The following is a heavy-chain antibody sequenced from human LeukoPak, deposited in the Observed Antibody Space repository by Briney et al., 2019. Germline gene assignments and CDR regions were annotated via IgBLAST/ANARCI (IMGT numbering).Heavy chain of an antibody. CDR2: INHSGST. J-gene: IGHJ6*03. V-gene: IGHV4-34*01. D-gene: IGHD3-10*01. CDR1: GGSFSGYS. Sequence: TSETLSLTCAVYGGSFSGYSWSWIRQPPGKGLEWIGEINHSGSTNYNPSLKSRVTISVDTSKKQFSLRLSSVTAADTAVYYCATYRISMVRGAIDYMDVWGKGTTVTISS. CDR3: ATYRISMVRGAIDYMDV.